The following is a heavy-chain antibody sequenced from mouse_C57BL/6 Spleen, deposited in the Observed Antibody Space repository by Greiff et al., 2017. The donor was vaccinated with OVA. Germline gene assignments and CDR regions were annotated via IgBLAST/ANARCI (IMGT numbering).Heavy chain of an antibody. J-gene: IGHJ3*01. Sequence: EVKVEESGTVLARPGASVKMSCTTSGSTFTSYWMHWVKQRPGQGLEWIGAIYPGNSDTSYTQKFKGKANLTAVTSASSDYVEHSSMANEDCAVYDCTRLEASFACWGQGALVTVSA. CDR1: GSTFTSYW. CDR3: TRLEASFAC. CDR2: IYPGNSDT. V-gene: IGHV1-5*01.